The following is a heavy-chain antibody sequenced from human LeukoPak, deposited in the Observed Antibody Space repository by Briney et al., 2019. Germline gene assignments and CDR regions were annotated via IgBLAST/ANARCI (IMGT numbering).Heavy chain of an antibody. J-gene: IGHJ4*02. CDR2: IYTSGGT. V-gene: IGHV4-4*09. D-gene: IGHD6-6*01. CDR3: ARLTRLSTSPDRYYLDY. Sequence: NPSEALSLTCTVSGDSMSSDYGSWLRQPTGKGLEWIGYIYTSGGTNYIPSLKGRVTISIDTSKNQFSLKLSSVTAADSAVYYCARLTRLSTSPDRYYLDYWGQGTLVTVSS. CDR1: GDSMSSDY.